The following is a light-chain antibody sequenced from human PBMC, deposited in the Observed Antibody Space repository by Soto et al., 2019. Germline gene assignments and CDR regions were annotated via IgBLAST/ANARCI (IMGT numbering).Light chain of an antibody. Sequence: DIQMTQSPSSLSASVGDRVTITCRASQSISNYLNWYQQTPDKAPKRLIYGESSLQSGVPSRFSGSGSGTDFTLTISSLQPEDFATYYCQQCYSTPYTFGQGTKVDIK. CDR1: QSISNY. J-gene: IGKJ2*01. CDR2: GES. CDR3: QQCYSTPYT. V-gene: IGKV1-39*01.